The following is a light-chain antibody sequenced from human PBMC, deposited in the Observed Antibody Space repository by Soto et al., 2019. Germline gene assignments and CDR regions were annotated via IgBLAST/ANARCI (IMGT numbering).Light chain of an antibody. CDR2: DAS. Sequence: ETVLTQSPATLSLSPGERATLSCRASQSVSSFLAWYQQKPGQAPRLLIYDASNRATGIPARFTGSGSGTDFTLNISSLEPEDSAIYYCQQGSNWPCTFGQGTKVDIK. V-gene: IGKV3-11*01. CDR3: QQGSNWPCT. CDR1: QSVSSF. J-gene: IGKJ2*02.